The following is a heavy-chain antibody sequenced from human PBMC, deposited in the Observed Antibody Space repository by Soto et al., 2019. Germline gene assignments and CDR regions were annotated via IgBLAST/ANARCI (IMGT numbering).Heavy chain of an antibody. V-gene: IGHV1-18*01. CDR1: GYTFTSYG. Sequence: QVQLVQSGAEVKKPGASVKVSCKASGYTFTSYGISWVRQAPGQGLEWMGWISAYNGNTNYAQKLQGRVTMTTATSPSTADMELRSLRSDDPAVYYCARVPNLITVVRGVITYVVTTAGNFDYWGQGTLVTVSS. CDR3: ARVPNLITVVRGVITYVVTTAGNFDY. CDR2: ISAYNGNT. D-gene: IGHD3-10*01. J-gene: IGHJ4*02.